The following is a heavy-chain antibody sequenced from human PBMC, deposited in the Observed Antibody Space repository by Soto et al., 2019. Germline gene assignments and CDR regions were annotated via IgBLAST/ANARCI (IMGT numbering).Heavy chain of an antibody. Sequence: ASVKVSCKASGYTFTSYDINWVRQATGQGLEWMGWMNPNSGNTGYAQKFQGRVTMTGNTSISTAYMELSILRSEDTAVYYCARGGILTGYYTGEPTPYYYMDVWGKGTTVTVSS. CDR2: MNPNSGNT. J-gene: IGHJ6*03. CDR3: ARGGILTGYYTGEPTPYYYMDV. D-gene: IGHD3-9*01. CDR1: GYTFTSYD. V-gene: IGHV1-8*01.